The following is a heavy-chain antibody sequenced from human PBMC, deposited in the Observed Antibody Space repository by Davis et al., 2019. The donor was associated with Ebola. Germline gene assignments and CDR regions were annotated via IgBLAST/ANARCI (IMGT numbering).Heavy chain of an antibody. CDR2: IYPFNGAT. D-gene: IGHD1-14*01. CDR3: ARPILPEVTHCGVDY. CDR1: GYTFTDYY. V-gene: IGHV1-2*06. J-gene: IGHJ4*02. Sequence: ASVQVSCKASGYTFTDYYLHWVRQAPGQGLEWMGRIYPFNGATNFADNFQGRVTMTTDMSITTAYMELSSLNSDDTAIYYCARPILPEVTHCGVDYWGQGTLLTVSS.